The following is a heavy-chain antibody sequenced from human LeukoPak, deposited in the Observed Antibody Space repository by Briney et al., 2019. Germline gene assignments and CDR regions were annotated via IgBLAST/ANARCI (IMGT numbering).Heavy chain of an antibody. Sequence: GASVKVSCKVSGYTLTELSMHWVRQAPGKGLEWMGGFDPEDGETIYAQKFQGRVTMTEDTSTDTAYMELSSLRSEDTAVYYCATALKVTHDFDYWGQGTLVTVSS. J-gene: IGHJ4*02. V-gene: IGHV1-24*01. CDR1: GYTLTELS. CDR2: FDPEDGET. CDR3: ATALKVTHDFDY. D-gene: IGHD2-21*02.